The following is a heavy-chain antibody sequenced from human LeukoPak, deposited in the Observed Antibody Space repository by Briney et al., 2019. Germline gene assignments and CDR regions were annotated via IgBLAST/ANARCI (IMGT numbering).Heavy chain of an antibody. CDR1: GFTVSSNY. CDR2: IYSGGST. D-gene: IGHD5-24*01. J-gene: IGHJ4*02. V-gene: IGHV3-53*01. CDR3: AIGGLRGDGYKFDY. Sequence: GGSLRLSCAASGFTVSSNYMSWVRQAPGKGLEWVSVIYSGGSTYYADSVKGRFTISRDNSKNTLYLRMNSLRAEDTAVYYCAIGGLRGDGYKFDYWGQGTLVTVSS.